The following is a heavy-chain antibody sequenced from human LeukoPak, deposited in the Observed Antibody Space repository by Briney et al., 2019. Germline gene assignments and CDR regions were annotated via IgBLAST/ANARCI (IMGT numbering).Heavy chain of an antibody. CDR1: GGSISPYY. V-gene: IGHV4-59*08. Sequence: SETLSLTCTVSGGSISPYYWSWIRQPPGKGLEWLGYIYYSGNTDYNPSLKSRVTISVDTSKNQFSLKLSSVTAADTAVYYCASGETTVVTSFDYWGQGTLVTVSS. J-gene: IGHJ4*02. D-gene: IGHD4-23*01. CDR3: ASGETTVVTSFDY. CDR2: IYYSGNT.